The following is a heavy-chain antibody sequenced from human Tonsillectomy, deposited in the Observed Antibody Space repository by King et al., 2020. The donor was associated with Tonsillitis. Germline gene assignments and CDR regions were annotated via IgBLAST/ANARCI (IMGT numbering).Heavy chain of an antibody. CDR2: ISNDGSGK. CDR1: GFSFSSYG. CDR3: TPSGWDH. J-gene: IGHJ4*02. V-gene: IGHV3-30*03. Sequence: VQLVESGGGVVQPGRSLRLSCAASGFSFSSYGMHWVRQAPGKGLEWMELISNDGSGKYYADSVKGRFTISRDDYNNTLYLQMNSLRAEDTAVYRCTPSGWDHWGQGILVTVSS.